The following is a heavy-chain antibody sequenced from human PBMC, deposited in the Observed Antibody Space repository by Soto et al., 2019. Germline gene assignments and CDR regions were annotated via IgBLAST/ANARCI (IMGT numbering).Heavy chain of an antibody. CDR2: ITSSGSNT. V-gene: IGHV3-11*04. J-gene: IGHJ4*02. CDR3: ARRGTISSAHHIDH. Sequence: QVQLVESGGGLVKPVGSLRLSCAASGFTFSGYNMSWIRQAPGKGLEWGSYITSSGSNTFHAESVQGRLTISRNNNMNLLYLQMNSLGAEDTAVYYCARRGTISSAHHIDHWGQGTMVTVSS. CDR1: GFTFSGYN. D-gene: IGHD6-6*01.